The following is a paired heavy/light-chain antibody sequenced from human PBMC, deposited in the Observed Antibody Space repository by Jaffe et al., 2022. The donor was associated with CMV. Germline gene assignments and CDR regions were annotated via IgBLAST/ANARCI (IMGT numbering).Light chain of an antibody. J-gene: IGKJ1*01. CDR3: QQYSSGST. CDR1: QSISRW. Sequence: DIQMTQSPSTLSASVGDRVTITCRASQSISRWLAWYQQKPGKAPKLLISKVSSLEGGAPSRFSGSESGTDFTLTINSLQPDDFATYYCQQYSSGSTFGQGTKVEIK. CDR2: KVS. V-gene: IGKV1-5*03.
Heavy chain of an antibody. V-gene: IGHV3-49*04. Sequence: EVQLVESGGGLVQPGRSLRLSCSASGFTFGDYMMSWVRQAPGKGLEWVGYIRSKDRGGTIEYAASVKGRFTISRDDSKSIAYLQMNSLKTEDTGLYYCTRDGSMCTSGSCYEVWGQGTLVTVSS. D-gene: IGHD1-26*01. CDR2: IRSKDRGGTI. J-gene: IGHJ4*02. CDR3: TRDGSMCTSGSCYEV. CDR1: GFTFGDYM.